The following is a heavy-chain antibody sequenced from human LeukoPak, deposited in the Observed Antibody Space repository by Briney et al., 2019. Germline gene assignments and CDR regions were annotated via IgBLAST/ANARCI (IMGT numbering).Heavy chain of an antibody. CDR2: ISGSSTLI. V-gene: IGHV3-48*02. CDR3: ARSPFGGVIVIGDY. CDR1: GFTFSDYS. Sequence: GGSLRLSCVVSGFTFSDYSMNWVRQAPGKGLEWISYISGSSTLIYYADSVKGRFTISRDNAKNSLYLQMNSLRDEDTAVYYCARSPFGGVIVIGDYWGQGTLVTVSS. D-gene: IGHD3-16*02. J-gene: IGHJ4*02.